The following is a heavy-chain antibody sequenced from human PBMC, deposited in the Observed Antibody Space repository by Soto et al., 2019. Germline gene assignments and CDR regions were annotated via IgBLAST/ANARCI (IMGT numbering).Heavy chain of an antibody. V-gene: IGHV4-4*02. J-gene: IGHJ4*02. D-gene: IGHD6-19*01. CDR1: GVSIGSNYY. Sequence: QVLLPESGPGLVQPSGTLSLSCVVSGVSIGSNYYWGWVRQHPGKGLEWLGDMSHIGSVNYNPSLQSRVTISMDKSQNQFSLKLDSMAAADTAVYYCAKSLGWYAVDYWGQGTLVIVAS. CDR2: MSHIGSV. CDR3: AKSLGWYAVDY.